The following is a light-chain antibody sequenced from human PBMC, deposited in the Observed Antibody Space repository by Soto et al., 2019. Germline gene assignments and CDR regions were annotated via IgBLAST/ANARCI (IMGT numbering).Light chain of an antibody. CDR2: GAS. V-gene: IGKV3-15*01. CDR3: LQYNNWWT. CDR1: QSVSSY. J-gene: IGKJ1*01. Sequence: EIVLTQSPATLSLSPGERATLSCRASQSVSSYLAWYQQKPGQAPRLLIYGASTRAIGIPARFSGSGSGTEFTLTISSLQSEDFAVYYCLQYNNWWTFGQGTKVDI.